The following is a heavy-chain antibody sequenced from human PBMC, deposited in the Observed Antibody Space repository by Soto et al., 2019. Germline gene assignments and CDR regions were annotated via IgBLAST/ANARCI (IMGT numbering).Heavy chain of an antibody. J-gene: IGHJ4*02. V-gene: IGHV4-61*01. CDR3: ASASPYSSSSYGFDY. Sequence: PSETLSLTCTVSGGSVSSGSYYWSWIRQPPGKGLEWIGYIYYTGSTNYNPSLKSRVTISVDTSKNQFSLNLSSVTAADTAVYYCASASPYSSSSYGFDYWGQGTLVTVSS. CDR2: IYYTGST. D-gene: IGHD6-6*01. CDR1: GGSVSSGSYY.